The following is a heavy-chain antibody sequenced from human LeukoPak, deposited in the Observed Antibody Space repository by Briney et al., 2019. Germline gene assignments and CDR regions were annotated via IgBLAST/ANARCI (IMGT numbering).Heavy chain of an antibody. D-gene: IGHD3-10*01. Sequence: TSETLSLTCAVYGGSFSGYYWTWIRQPPGKGLEWIGEIHYSGSATYNPSLKSRVTISVDTSKNQFSLKMNSVTAADTAVYYCARGHWFRAFWSRGTPVTVSS. CDR1: GGSFSGYY. CDR2: IHYSGSA. V-gene: IGHV4-34*01. J-gene: IGHJ4*02. CDR3: ARGHWFRAF.